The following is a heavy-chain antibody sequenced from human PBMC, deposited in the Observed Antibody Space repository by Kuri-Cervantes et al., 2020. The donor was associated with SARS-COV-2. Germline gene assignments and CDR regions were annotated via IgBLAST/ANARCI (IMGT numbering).Heavy chain of an antibody. CDR3: ATPRGYSYGPFDY. CDR2: ISSSSSYI. Sequence: GGSLRLSCVASGFTFSAYTLNWVRQAPGKGLEWVSSISSSSSYIYYADSVKGRFTISRDNAKNSLYLQMNSLRAEDTAVYYCATPRGYSYGPFDYWGQGTLVTVSS. CDR1: GFTFSAYT. V-gene: IGHV3-21*01. D-gene: IGHD5-18*01. J-gene: IGHJ4*02.